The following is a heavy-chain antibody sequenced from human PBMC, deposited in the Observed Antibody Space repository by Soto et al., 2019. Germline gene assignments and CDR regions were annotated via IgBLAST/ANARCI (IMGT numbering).Heavy chain of an antibody. CDR3: VRGFVEWFIDY. CDR2: IKQDGSEK. Sequence: GGSLRLSCAASGFTFSSYWMSWVRQAPGKGLEWVANIKQDGSEKYYVDSVKGRFTISRDNAKNSLYLQMNSLRAEDTAVYYCVRGFVEWFIDYWGQGTLVTVSS. CDR1: GFTFSSYW. V-gene: IGHV3-7*04. J-gene: IGHJ4*02. D-gene: IGHD3-3*01.